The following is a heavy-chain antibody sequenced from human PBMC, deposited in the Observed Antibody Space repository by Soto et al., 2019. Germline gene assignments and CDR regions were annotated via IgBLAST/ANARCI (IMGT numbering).Heavy chain of an antibody. D-gene: IGHD6-25*01. J-gene: IGHJ2*01. V-gene: IGHV3-23*01. CDR1: GFSFSPYP. CDR3: AKIRVASGRGYFDL. CDR2: IGTTGGDT. Sequence: EVQLLESGGSLVLPGGSLRLSCAASGFSFSPYPMSWVRQAPVKGLEWVSTIGTTGGDTYYPDFVKGRFTISRDDSKNTVYLQMLSLRDEASAIYYCAKIRVASGRGYFDLWGRGTLVTVSS.